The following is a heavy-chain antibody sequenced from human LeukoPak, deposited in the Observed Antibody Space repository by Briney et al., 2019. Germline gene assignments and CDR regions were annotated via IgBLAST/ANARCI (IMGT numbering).Heavy chain of an antibody. CDR3: ARVGGCSGGGCYSGVYNFHYMDV. J-gene: IGHJ6*03. Sequence: IGWISGYNGKTNYVQHLQGRVTMTTDTSTRTAYMELRSLRSDDTAVYYCARVGGCSGGGCYSGVYNFHYMDVWGKGTTVTVSS. D-gene: IGHD2-15*01. CDR2: ISGYNGKT. V-gene: IGHV1-18*01.